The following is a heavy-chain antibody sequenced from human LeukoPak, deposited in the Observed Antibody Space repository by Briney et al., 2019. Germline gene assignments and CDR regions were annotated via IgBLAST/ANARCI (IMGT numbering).Heavy chain of an antibody. CDR1: GFTFSSHW. Sequence: GGSLRLSCAVSGFTFSSHWMSWVRQAPGKGLEWVANIKQDGSETYYGDSVKGRFTISRDNAKNPLFLQMNSLRAEDTAVYYCARDGEMPTIYFDYWGQGTLVTVSS. D-gene: IGHD5-24*01. CDR3: ARDGEMPTIYFDY. V-gene: IGHV3-7*01. CDR2: IKQDGSET. J-gene: IGHJ4*02.